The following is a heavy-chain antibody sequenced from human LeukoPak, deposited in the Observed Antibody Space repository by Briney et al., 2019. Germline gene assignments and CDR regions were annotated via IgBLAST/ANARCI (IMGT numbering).Heavy chain of an antibody. D-gene: IGHD3-10*01. V-gene: IGHV4-59*01. Sequence: SETLSLTCTVSGGSMSSYYWNWVRQPPGKGLEWIGNIYSSGSTDYNPSLKSRVTISLDTSKFQFSLRLDSVTAADTAVYYCARADPNASGYFYRFNWFDPWGQGTLVTVSS. CDR3: ARADPNASGYFYRFNWFDP. J-gene: IGHJ5*02. CDR1: GGSMSSYY. CDR2: IYSSGST.